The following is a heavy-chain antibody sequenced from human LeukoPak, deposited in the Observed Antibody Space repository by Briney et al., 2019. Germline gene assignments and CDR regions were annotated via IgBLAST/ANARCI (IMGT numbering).Heavy chain of an antibody. D-gene: IGHD3-3*01. CDR1: GFTFSSYA. J-gene: IGHJ4*02. Sequence: GGSLRLSCAASGFTFSSYAMSWVRQAPGKGLEWVSAISGSGSSTYYADSVKGRFTISRDNSKNTLYLQMNSLRAEDTAVYYCAEGGGYDFWSGYRYFDYWGQGTLVTVSS. V-gene: IGHV3-23*01. CDR3: AEGGGYDFWSGYRYFDY. CDR2: ISGSGSST.